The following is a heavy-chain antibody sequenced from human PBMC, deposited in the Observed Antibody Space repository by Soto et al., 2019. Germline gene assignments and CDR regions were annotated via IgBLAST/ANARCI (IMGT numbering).Heavy chain of an antibody. D-gene: IGHD5-18*01. J-gene: IGHJ4*02. Sequence: QVLLMQSGAEVKKPGSSGKVSCTSSGGPFSSYGISWVRQVPGQGLEWLGGIIPLFGTPSYALKFQDRLTISADESTTTAYMEVSSLTSEDTDMYFCARDGPIQMAHFDFWGQGTLVPVSS. V-gene: IGHV1-69*01. CDR2: IIPLFGTP. CDR1: GGPFSSYG. CDR3: ARDGPIQMAHFDF.